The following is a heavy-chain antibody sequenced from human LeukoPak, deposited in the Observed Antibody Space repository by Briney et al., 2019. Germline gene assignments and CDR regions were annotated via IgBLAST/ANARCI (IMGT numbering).Heavy chain of an antibody. Sequence: GGSLRLSCLSSGFSFSNYAMHWVRQAPGKGPEYVSAISSNGGSTYYADSVKGSFTISRDNSKNTLYLQVSSLRAEDTAVYYCVKDIHYYGSGNYYNGYFDYWGQGTLVTVSS. V-gene: IGHV3-64D*09. CDR2: ISSNGGST. CDR3: VKDIHYYGSGNYYNGYFDY. CDR1: GFSFSNYA. D-gene: IGHD3-10*01. J-gene: IGHJ4*02.